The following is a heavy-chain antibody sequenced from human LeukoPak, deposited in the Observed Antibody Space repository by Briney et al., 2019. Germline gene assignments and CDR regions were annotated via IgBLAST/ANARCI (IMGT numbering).Heavy chain of an antibody. CDR3: ARHGVQLWSSYYFDY. D-gene: IGHD5-18*01. J-gene: IGHJ4*02. Sequence: PSETLSLTCTVSGGSISSYYWSWIRQPPGKGLEWIGSIYYSGSTYYNPSLKSRFTISVDTSKNQFSLKLSSVTAADTAVYYCARHGVQLWSSYYFDYWGQGTLVTVSS. CDR2: IYYSGST. CDR1: GGSISSYY. V-gene: IGHV4-39*01.